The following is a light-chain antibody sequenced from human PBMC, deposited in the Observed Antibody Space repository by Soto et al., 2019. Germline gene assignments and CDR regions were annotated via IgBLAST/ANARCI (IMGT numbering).Light chain of an antibody. CDR3: HQFGSSPFT. J-gene: IGKJ3*01. Sequence: EIVLTQSPATLSLSPGDSAALSCRASQTLRGDYFAWYQQIPGQPPRLLVYGPSGRATGIPDRFSGSGYRTVSNLTIRGVEPEDFAIYYCHQFGSSPFTFGPGTKVHLK. V-gene: IGKV3-20*01. CDR2: GPS. CDR1: QTLRGDY.